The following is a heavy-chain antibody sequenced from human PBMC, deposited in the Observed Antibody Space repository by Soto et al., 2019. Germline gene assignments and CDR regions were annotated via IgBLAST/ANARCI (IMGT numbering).Heavy chain of an antibody. Sequence: GGSLRLSCAAFGFTFSSYAMSWVRQAPGKGLEWVSAISYGGGTTYYADSVKGRFTISRDNSKNTLYLQMNSLRAEDTAVYYCAKNPGYYYDSTGYHFDYWGQGTLVTVSS. D-gene: IGHD3-22*01. CDR3: AKNPGYYYDSTGYHFDY. V-gene: IGHV3-23*01. CDR1: GFTFSSYA. CDR2: ISYGGGTT. J-gene: IGHJ4*02.